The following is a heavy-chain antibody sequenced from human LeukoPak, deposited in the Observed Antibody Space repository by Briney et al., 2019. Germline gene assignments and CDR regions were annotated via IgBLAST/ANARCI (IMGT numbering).Heavy chain of an antibody. J-gene: IGHJ4*02. Sequence: SETLSLTCTVSGGSISSYYWSWIRQPPGKGLERIGYIYYSGSTNYNPSLKSRVTISVDTSKNQFSLKLSSVTAADTAVYYCACYDSSGYWYFEYWGQGTLVTVSS. V-gene: IGHV4-59*01. CDR3: ACYDSSGYWYFEY. D-gene: IGHD3-22*01. CDR1: GGSISSYY. CDR2: IYYSGST.